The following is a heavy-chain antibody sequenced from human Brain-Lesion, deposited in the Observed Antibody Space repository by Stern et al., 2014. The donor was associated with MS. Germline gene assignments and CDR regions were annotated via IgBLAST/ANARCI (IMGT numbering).Heavy chain of an antibody. D-gene: IGHD6-19*01. Sequence: QVQLQESGPGLVKPSETLSLTCTVSGGSIGRSSYYWGWIRQPPGKGLEWIGNIFYTGSTFYDPSPKSRVPISLDTSNNPFSLRLTSVTAADTAVYYCARGAGVFDSWGQGTLVTGSP. V-gene: IGHV4-39*02. CDR2: IFYTGST. CDR3: ARGAGVFDS. CDR1: GGSIGRSSYY. J-gene: IGHJ4*02.